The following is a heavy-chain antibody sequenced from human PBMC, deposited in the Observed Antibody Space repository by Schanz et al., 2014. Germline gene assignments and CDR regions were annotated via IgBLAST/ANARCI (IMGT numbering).Heavy chain of an antibody. D-gene: IGHD7-27*01. V-gene: IGHV4-4*07. J-gene: IGHJ2*01. CDR2: IYSSGST. CDR3: ARDQLGIGFDL. CDR1: GGSISTYY. Sequence: QVQLQESGPGLVKPSETLSLTCTVSGGSISTYYWSWIRQPAGKGLEWIGRIYSSGSTNYNPSLKSRVPMSVDPSKTQSSRKLSSLTAADTAVYYCARDQLGIGFDLWGRGTLVTVSS.